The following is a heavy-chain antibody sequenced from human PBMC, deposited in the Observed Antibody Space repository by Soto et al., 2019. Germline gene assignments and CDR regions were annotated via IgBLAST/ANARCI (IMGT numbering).Heavy chain of an antibody. CDR2: ISRTGSLT. V-gene: IGHV3-11*01. D-gene: IGHD3-22*01. J-gene: IGHJ4*02. CDR3: ARDKNYDYSTFDY. CDR1: GFTFSDYY. Sequence: QVQLVESGGGLVKPGGSLRLSCAASGFTFSDYYMSWIRQAPGKGLEWISCISRTGSLTYYAASVEGRFTISRDNAKNSLYLHMNSLRAEDTALYYCARDKNYDYSTFDYWGQGTLVTVSS.